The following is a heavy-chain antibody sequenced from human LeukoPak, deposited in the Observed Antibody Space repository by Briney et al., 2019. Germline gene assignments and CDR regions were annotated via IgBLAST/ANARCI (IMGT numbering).Heavy chain of an antibody. D-gene: IGHD5-24*01. CDR1: GFTFSSYS. CDR2: ISSSSSYI. V-gene: IGHV3-21*04. Sequence: PGGSLRLSCAASGFTFSSYSMNWVRQAPGKGLEWVSSISSSSSYIYYADSVKGRFTISRDNAKNSLYLQMNSLRAEDTAVYYCAKGVVEMATNFDYWGQGTLVTVSS. J-gene: IGHJ4*02. CDR3: AKGVVEMATNFDY.